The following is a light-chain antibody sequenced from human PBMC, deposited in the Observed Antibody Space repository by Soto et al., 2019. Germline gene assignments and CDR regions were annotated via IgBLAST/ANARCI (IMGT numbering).Light chain of an antibody. V-gene: IGLV2-14*03. CDR2: DVN. CDR3: SSYTTGNTPYV. CDR1: SSDVGGSDF. Sequence: QSALTQPASVSGSPGQSIAISCTGTSSDVGGSDFVSWYQHHPGKAPKLIIHDVNNRPSGVSARFSGSKSGNTASLTISGLQAEDEVDYFCSSYTTGNTPYVFGAGTKLTVL. J-gene: IGLJ1*01.